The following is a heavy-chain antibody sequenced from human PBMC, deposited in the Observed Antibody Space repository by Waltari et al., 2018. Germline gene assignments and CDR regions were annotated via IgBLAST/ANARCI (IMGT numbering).Heavy chain of an antibody. J-gene: IGHJ4*02. CDR3: ATSPSSGGPKGY. CDR1: GGSFSGYY. D-gene: IGHD6-19*01. Sequence: QVQLQQWGAGLLKPSETLSLTCAVYGGSFSGYYWSWIRQPPGKGLEWIGEINHSGSINYNPSLKSVVTISVDTSKNQFSLKLSSVTAADTAVYYCATSPSSGGPKGYWGQGTLVTVSS. V-gene: IGHV4-34*01. CDR2: INHSGSI.